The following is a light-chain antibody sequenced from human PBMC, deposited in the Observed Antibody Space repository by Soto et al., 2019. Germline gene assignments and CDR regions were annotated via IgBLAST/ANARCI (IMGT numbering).Light chain of an antibody. V-gene: IGKV3-20*01. CDR2: DAS. Sequence: EVVLTQSPATLSLSPGERATLSCRASESVNNYLAWYQQKPGQAPRLLIYDASSRAAGIPDRFSGSGSGTDFTLTITRLEPEDFAVYHCQQYDGSPRTFGQGTKVEIK. J-gene: IGKJ1*01. CDR1: ESVNNY. CDR3: QQYDGSPRT.